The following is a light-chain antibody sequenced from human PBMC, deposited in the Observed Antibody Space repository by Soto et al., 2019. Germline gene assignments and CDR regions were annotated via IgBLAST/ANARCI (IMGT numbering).Light chain of an antibody. CDR3: QQYNNWPQWT. J-gene: IGKJ1*01. CDR2: GAS. V-gene: IGKV3-15*01. Sequence: EVVLTQSPATLSVSPGERATLSCRASQSVTGNLAWYQQKPGQAPRLLIYGASTRATGIPARFSGSGCGTEFTLTISSLHSEDFAVYYCQQYNNWPQWTFGQGTKVDIK. CDR1: QSVTGN.